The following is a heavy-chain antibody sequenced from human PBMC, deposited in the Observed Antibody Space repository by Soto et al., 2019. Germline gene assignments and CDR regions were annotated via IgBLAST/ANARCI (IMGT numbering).Heavy chain of an antibody. CDR3: AKDQGIASRPRWSER. Sequence: WGSLRLSCAASGFPFSNYAMSWVRRAPGKGLEWVSGISVSVATTYYADSVKGRFTISRDNSKNTLSLQMNSLRAEDTAVYYCAKDQGIASRPRWSERWGQGNMVNVSS. V-gene: IGHV3-23*01. CDR1: GFPFSNYA. CDR2: ISVSVATT. D-gene: IGHD6-6*01. J-gene: IGHJ5*02.